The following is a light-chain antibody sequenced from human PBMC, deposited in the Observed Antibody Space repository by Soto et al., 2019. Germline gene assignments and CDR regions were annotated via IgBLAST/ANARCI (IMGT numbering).Light chain of an antibody. Sequence: DIQMTQSPSSISASVANRLTITCRASQSITNYLNWYQQKPGKAPKLLIYAASSLQSGVPSRFSGSGSGTDFTLTISSLQPEDFATYYCQQSYSNPITFGQGTRLEIK. CDR1: QSITNY. J-gene: IGKJ5*01. CDR3: QQSYSNPIT. CDR2: AAS. V-gene: IGKV1-39*01.